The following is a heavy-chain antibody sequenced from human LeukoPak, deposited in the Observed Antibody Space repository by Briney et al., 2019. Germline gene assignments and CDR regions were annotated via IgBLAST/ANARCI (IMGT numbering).Heavy chain of an antibody. Sequence: GASVKVSFKASGYTFASYYIHWVRQAPGQGLEWMGRIIPFLDIVNYAQKFQGRVTITADISTSTAYMELSSLTSEDTAVYFCARRNEYTNSFHNWGQGTLVTVSS. CDR3: ARRNEYTNSFHN. CDR1: GYTFASYY. CDR2: IIPFLDIV. J-gene: IGHJ5*02. D-gene: IGHD2/OR15-2a*01. V-gene: IGHV1-69*02.